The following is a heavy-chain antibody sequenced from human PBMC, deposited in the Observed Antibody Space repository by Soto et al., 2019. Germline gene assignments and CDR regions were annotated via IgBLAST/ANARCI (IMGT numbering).Heavy chain of an antibody. D-gene: IGHD6-13*01. J-gene: IGHJ6*03. CDR1: GYTFTGYY. Sequence: ASVKVSCKASGYTFTGYYMHWVRQAPGQGLEWMGWMNPNSGNTGYAQKFQGRVTTTRNTSISTAYMELSSLRSEDTAVYYCARGYSSSWSALNMDVWGKGTTVTVS. CDR3: ARGYSSSWSALNMDV. V-gene: IGHV1-8*02. CDR2: MNPNSGNT.